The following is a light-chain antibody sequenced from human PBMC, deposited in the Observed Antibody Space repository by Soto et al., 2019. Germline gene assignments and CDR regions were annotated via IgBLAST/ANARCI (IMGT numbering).Light chain of an antibody. CDR2: AAS. V-gene: IGKV1-39*01. CDR1: QSISKY. J-gene: IGKJ5*01. Sequence: DIQVTQSPSSLSAPVGDAVTITCRASQSISKYLNWYQQQPGKAPKLLIYAASSLQSGVPSRFTGSGSGTDFTLNIISLQPEDSATYCCQPSYSTPLTFGQGTRLEIK. CDR3: QPSYSTPLT.